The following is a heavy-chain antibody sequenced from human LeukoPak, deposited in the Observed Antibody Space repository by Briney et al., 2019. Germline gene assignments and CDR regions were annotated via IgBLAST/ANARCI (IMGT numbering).Heavy chain of an antibody. V-gene: IGHV1-2*02. J-gene: IGHJ4*02. CDR1: GYTFTGYY. Sequence: PKASVKVSCKASGYTFTGYYMHWVRQAPGQGLEWMGWINPNSGGTNYAQKFQGRVTMTRDTSISTAYMELSRLRSDDTAVYYCARALRKSIASPFDYWGQGTLVTVSS. D-gene: IGHD6-13*01. CDR2: INPNSGGT. CDR3: ARALRKSIASPFDY.